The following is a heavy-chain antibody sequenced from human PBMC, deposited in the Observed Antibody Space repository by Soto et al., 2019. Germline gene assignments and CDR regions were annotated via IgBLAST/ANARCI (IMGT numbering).Heavy chain of an antibody. Sequence: GRSLRLSCAASGFTFSSYGMHWVRQAPGKGLEWVAVISYDGSNKYYADSVKGRFTISRDNSKNTLYLQMNSLRAEDTAVYYCAKDRRSGYSSGWYGYYFDYWGQGTLVTVSS. V-gene: IGHV3-30*18. D-gene: IGHD6-19*01. CDR3: AKDRRSGYSSGWYGYYFDY. CDR2: ISYDGSNK. J-gene: IGHJ4*02. CDR1: GFTFSSYG.